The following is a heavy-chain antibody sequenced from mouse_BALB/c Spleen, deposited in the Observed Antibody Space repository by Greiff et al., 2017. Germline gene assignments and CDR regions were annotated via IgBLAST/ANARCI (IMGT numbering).Heavy chain of an antibody. CDR3: ARSAGNYVGFAY. V-gene: IGHV1-54*01. D-gene: IGHD2-1*01. CDR2: INPGSGGT. CDR1: GYAFTNYL. J-gene: IGHJ3*01. Sequence: QVQLQQSGAELVRPGTSVKVSCKASGYAFTNYLIEWVKQRPGQGLEWIGVINPGSGGTNYNEKFKGKATLTADKSFSTAYMQLSSLTSDDSAVYFCARSAGNYVGFAYWGQGTLVTVSA.